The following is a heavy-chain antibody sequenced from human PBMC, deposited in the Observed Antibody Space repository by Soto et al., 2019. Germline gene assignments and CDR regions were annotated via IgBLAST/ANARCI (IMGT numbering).Heavy chain of an antibody. CDR3: AKGQYYYDSSGYYYYY. J-gene: IGHJ4*02. CDR2: ISGSGGST. Sequence: EVQLLESGGGLEQHGGSLRLSCAASGFTFSSYAMSWVRQAPGKGLEWVSAISGSGGSTYYADSVKGRFTISRDNSKNTLYLQMNSLRAEDTAVYYCAKGQYYYDSSGYYYYYWGQGTLVTVSS. V-gene: IGHV3-23*01. D-gene: IGHD3-22*01. CDR1: GFTFSSYA.